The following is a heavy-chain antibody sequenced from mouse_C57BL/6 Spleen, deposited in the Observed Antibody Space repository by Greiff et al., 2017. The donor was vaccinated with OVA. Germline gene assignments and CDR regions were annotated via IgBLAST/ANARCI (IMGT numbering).Heavy chain of an antibody. CDR1: GYSFTGYY. J-gene: IGHJ1*03. Sequence: VQLQQSGPELVKPGASVKISCKASGYSFTGYYMNWVKQSPEKSLEWIGEINPSTGGTTYNQKFKAKATLTVDKSSSTAYMQLKSLTSEDSAVYYCARDSSYYGSSSWYFDVWGTGTTVTVSS. CDR3: ARDSSYYGSSSWYFDV. CDR2: INPSTGGT. D-gene: IGHD1-1*01. V-gene: IGHV1-42*01.